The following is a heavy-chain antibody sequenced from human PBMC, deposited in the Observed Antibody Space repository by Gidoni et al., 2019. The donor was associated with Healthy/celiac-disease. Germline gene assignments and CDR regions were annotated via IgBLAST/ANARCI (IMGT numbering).Heavy chain of an antibody. CDR3: TTEGDYGDYVSDY. Sequence: EVQLVESGGGLVKPGGSLSLSCASSGFTFSNAWMSWVRQAPGKGLEWVGRIKSKTDGGTTDYAAPVKGRFTISRDDSKNTLYLQMNSLKTEDTAVYYCTTEGDYGDYVSDYWGQGTLVTVSS. CDR1: GFTFSNAW. J-gene: IGHJ4*02. V-gene: IGHV3-15*01. CDR2: IKSKTDGGTT. D-gene: IGHD4-17*01.